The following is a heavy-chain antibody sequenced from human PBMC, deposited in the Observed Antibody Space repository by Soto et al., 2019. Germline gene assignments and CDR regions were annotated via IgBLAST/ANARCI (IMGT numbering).Heavy chain of an antibody. CDR1: GGSFKSGSYS. D-gene: IGHD3-22*01. CDR2: VYHTGRT. V-gene: IGHV4-61*01. CDR3: ARVAYDSSGYYKWFDY. J-gene: IGHJ4*02. Sequence: SETLSLTCTVSGGSFKSGSYSWSWIRQPPGKGLEWIGYVYHTGRTSYNPSLKSRVSISMDTSKNQFSLNLDSVTAADTAVYFCARVAYDSSGYYKWFDYWGQGTLVTVSS.